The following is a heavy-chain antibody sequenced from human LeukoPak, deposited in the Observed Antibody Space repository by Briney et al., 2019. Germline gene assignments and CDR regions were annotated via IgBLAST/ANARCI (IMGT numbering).Heavy chain of an antibody. CDR3: ARDTESSYNWFDP. Sequence: GGSLRLSCVASAFSFSTYSMNWVRQAPGKGLEWVSYISTSSTTTMYADSVKGRFTISRDNAENSLYLQMNSLRAEDTGVYYCARDTESSYNWFDPWGRGTLVTVSS. CDR2: ISTSSTTT. V-gene: IGHV3-48*01. J-gene: IGHJ5*02. CDR1: AFSFSTYS. D-gene: IGHD6-19*01.